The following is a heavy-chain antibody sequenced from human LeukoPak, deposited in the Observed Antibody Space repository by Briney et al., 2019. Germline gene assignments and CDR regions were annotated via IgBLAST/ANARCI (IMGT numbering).Heavy chain of an antibody. CDR3: TKDKGGSYRD. D-gene: IGHD1-26*01. V-gene: IGHV3-9*01. CDR2: ISWNSGSI. Sequence: GGSLRCYCSAYGFTFDDFAMHRVPPAQGNGREWVSGISWNSGSIGYADAVKGRFTISRDNAKNSLYLKMNSLRAEDTALYYCTKDKGGSYRDWGQGTLVTVSS. CDR1: GFTFDDFA. J-gene: IGHJ4*02.